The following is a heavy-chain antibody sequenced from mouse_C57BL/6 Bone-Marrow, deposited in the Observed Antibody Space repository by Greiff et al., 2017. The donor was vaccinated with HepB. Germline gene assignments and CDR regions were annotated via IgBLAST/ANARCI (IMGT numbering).Heavy chain of an antibody. CDR3: VRLTTVVATRYFDV. J-gene: IGHJ1*03. V-gene: IGHV10-1*01. Sequence: EVQVVESGGGLVQPKGSLKLSCAASGFSFNTYAMNWVRQAPGKGLEWVARIRSKSNNYATYYADSVKDRFTISRDDSESMLYLQMNNLKTEDTAMYYCVRLTTVVATRYFDVWGTGTTVTVSS. CDR1: GFSFNTYA. CDR2: IRSKSNNYAT. D-gene: IGHD1-1*01.